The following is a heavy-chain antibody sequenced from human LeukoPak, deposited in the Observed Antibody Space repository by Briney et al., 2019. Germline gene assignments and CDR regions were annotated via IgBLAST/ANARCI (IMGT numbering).Heavy chain of an antibody. CDR1: GVTFSSYA. Sequence: GGSLRLSCAASGVTFSSYAMSWVRQAPGKGLEWVSAISGSGGSTYYADSVKGRFTISRDNSKNTLYLQMNSLRAEDTAVYYCAKDDVAVAGTPIFDYWGQGTLVTVSS. D-gene: IGHD6-19*01. CDR2: ISGSGGST. J-gene: IGHJ4*02. V-gene: IGHV3-23*01. CDR3: AKDDVAVAGTPIFDY.